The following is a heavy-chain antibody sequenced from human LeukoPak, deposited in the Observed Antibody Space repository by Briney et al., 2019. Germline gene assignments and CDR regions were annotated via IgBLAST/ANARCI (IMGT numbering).Heavy chain of an antibody. CDR3: ARPAEYCSGGSCYGDYYYMDV. Sequence: SETLSLTCTVSGYSISSGYYWGWIRQPPGKGLEWIGSIYYSGSTNYNPSLKSRVTISVDTSKNQFSLKLSSVTAADTAVYYCARPAEYCSGGSCYGDYYYMDVWGKGTTVTVSS. CDR1: GYSISSGYY. V-gene: IGHV4-38-2*02. J-gene: IGHJ6*03. CDR2: IYYSGST. D-gene: IGHD2-15*01.